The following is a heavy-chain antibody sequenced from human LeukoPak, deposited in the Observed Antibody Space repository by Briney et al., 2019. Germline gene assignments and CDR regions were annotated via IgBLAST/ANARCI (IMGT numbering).Heavy chain of an antibody. J-gene: IGHJ3*02. CDR2: IYYSGST. D-gene: IGHD5-24*01. CDR3: ARAVFRHGYDAFDI. V-gene: IGHV4-59*01. CDR1: GGSISSYY. Sequence: SETLSLTCTVSGGSISSYYWSWIRQPPGKGLEWIGYIYYSGSTNYNPSLKSRVTISVDTSKNQFSLKLSSVTAADTAVYYCARAVFRHGYDAFDIWGQGTMVTVSS.